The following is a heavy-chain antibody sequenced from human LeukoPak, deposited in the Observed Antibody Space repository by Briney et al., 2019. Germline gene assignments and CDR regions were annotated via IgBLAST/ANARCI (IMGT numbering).Heavy chain of an antibody. D-gene: IGHD3-3*01. J-gene: IGHJ4*02. CDR2: INPNNGFT. V-gene: IGHV1-2*02. CDR3: ARSKNDFWSGYYNDY. Sequence: ASVKVSCKAAGYAFTGSYIHWVRQAPGQGLEWMGWINPNNGFTAYAQNFQGRVTMTRDTSISTAYMDLSRLTSDDTAVYYCARSKNDFWSGYYNDYWGQGTLVTVSS. CDR1: GYAFTGSY.